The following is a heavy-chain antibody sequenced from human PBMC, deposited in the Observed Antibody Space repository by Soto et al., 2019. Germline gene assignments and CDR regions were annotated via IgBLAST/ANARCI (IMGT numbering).Heavy chain of an antibody. CDR1: GGSFSTYY. J-gene: IGHJ4*02. Sequence: QVQLQQWGAGLLKPSETLSLTCAVYGGSFSTYYWSWIRQPPGKGLEWIGEINHSGSTNYNPSLKSRVTISINTAKNQISLKLSSVTAADTAVYYCAYSRYGGYDLYFNYWGQGTLVTVSS. D-gene: IGHD5-12*01. CDR2: INHSGST. V-gene: IGHV4-34*01. CDR3: AYSRYGGYDLYFNY.